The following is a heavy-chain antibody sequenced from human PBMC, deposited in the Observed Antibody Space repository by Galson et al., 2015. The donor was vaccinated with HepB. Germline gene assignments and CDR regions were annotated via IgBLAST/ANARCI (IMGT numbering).Heavy chain of an antibody. D-gene: IGHD1-1*01. V-gene: IGHV1-69*04. Sequence: SVKVSCKASGGTFSSYAISWVRQAPGQGLEWMGRIIPILGIANYAQKFQGRVTITADKSTSTAYMELSSLRSEDTAVYYCARGGRPKEAYYYYYGMDVWGQGTTVTVSS. CDR2: IIPILGIA. CDR1: GGTFSSYA. CDR3: ARGGRPKEAYYYYYGMDV. J-gene: IGHJ6*02.